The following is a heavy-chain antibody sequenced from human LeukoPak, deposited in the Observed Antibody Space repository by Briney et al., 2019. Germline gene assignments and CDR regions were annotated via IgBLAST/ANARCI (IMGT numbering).Heavy chain of an antibody. CDR2: ISPKSGGT. CDR3: ARDNYGRFDY. D-gene: IGHD4-11*01. J-gene: IGHJ4*02. Sequence: ASVKVSCRASGYTLTDYYVHWVRQAPGQGLGWMGWISPKSGGTNHAQKFQGRVTMTRDTSVNTAYMELSSLRSDDTAVYYCARDNYGRFDYWGQGTLVTVSS. CDR1: GYTLTDYY. V-gene: IGHV1-2*02.